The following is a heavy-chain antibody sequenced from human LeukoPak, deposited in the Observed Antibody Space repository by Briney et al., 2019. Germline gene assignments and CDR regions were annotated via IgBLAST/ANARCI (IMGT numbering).Heavy chain of an antibody. J-gene: IGHJ4*02. Sequence: ASVTVSCKASGYIFTAYYLHWVRQAPGQGPEWMGWIKANSGDTNYAQKFQGRVTMTRDTSISTVYMELSRLTPDDTAVYCCTRVGDGYPYWGQGTLVTVSS. V-gene: IGHV1-2*02. CDR3: TRVGDGYPY. CDR2: IKANSGDT. D-gene: IGHD5-24*01. CDR1: GYIFTAYY.